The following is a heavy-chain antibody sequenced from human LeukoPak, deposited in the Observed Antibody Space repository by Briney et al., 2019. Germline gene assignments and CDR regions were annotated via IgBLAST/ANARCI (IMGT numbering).Heavy chain of an antibody. CDR2: IYYSGST. D-gene: IGHD3-9*01. CDR1: GGSISSYY. J-gene: IGHJ4*02. V-gene: IGHV4-59*08. CDR3: ARLGAYDILTGYNFDY. Sequence: SETLSLTCTVSGGSISSYYWSWIRQPPGKGLEWIGYIYYSGSTNYNPSLKSRVAISVDTSKNQFSLKLSSVTAADTAVYYCARLGAYDILTGYNFDYWGQGTLVTVSS.